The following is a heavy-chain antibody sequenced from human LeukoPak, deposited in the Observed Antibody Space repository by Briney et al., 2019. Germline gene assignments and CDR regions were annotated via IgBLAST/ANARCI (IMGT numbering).Heavy chain of an antibody. CDR3: ARAATYSYGLFDY. Sequence: SQTRSLTFTFSTVSMSSGAYFWSWIRPHPWKCLESTGYISYSRSTNYNPSLTSRVTISVDTSKNHFSLKLTSVTAADTAVYYCARAATYSYGLFDYWSQGTLVTVSS. D-gene: IGHD5-18*01. CDR1: TVSMSSGAYF. J-gene: IGHJ4*02. V-gene: IGHV4-31*03. CDR2: ISYSRST.